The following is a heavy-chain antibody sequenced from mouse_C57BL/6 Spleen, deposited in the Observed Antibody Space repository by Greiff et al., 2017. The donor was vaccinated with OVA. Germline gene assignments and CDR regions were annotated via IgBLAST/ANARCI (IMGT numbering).Heavy chain of an antibody. D-gene: IGHD1-1*01. J-gene: IGHJ4*01. CDR3: AREGNYYGSSSPYAMDY. V-gene: IGHV1-64*01. CDR2: IHPNSGST. Sequence: VQLQQPGAELVKPGASVKLSCKASGYTFTSYWMHWVKQRPGQGLEWIGMIHPNSGSTNYNEKFKSKATLTVDKSSSTAYMQLSSLTSEDSAVYYCAREGNYYGSSSPYAMDYWGQGTSVTVSS. CDR1: GYTFTSYW.